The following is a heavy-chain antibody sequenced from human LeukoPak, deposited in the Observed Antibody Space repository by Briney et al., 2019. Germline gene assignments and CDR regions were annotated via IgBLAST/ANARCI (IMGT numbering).Heavy chain of an antibody. CDR2: INHSGST. CDR3: ARIYGSGSYYNLWAFDI. CDR1: GGSFSGYY. V-gene: IGHV4-34*01. J-gene: IGHJ3*02. D-gene: IGHD3-10*01. Sequence: SETLSLTCAVYGGSFSGYYWSWIRQPPGKGLEWIGEINHSGSTNYNPSLKSRVTISVDTSKNQFSLKLSSVTAADTAVYYCARIYGSGSYYNLWAFDIWGQGTMVTVSS.